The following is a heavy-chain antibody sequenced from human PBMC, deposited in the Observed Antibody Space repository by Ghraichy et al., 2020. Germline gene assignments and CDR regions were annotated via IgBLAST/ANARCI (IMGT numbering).Heavy chain of an antibody. D-gene: IGHD1/OR15-1a*01. CDR3: ARGPNSDAHYYHYMDV. Sequence: GGSLRLSCAASGFNVRSNHMSWVRQAPGKGLEWVSVIYSGGNTYHADSVKGRFTISRISSKNTVFLQMNSLRVEDTSVYYCARGPNSDAHYYHYMDVWGKGTTVTVSS. CDR1: GFNVRSNH. J-gene: IGHJ6*03. V-gene: IGHV3-53*01. CDR2: IYSGGNT.